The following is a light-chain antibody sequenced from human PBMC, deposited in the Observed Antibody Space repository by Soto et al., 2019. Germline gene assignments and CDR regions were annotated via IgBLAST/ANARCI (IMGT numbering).Light chain of an antibody. Sequence: EIVMTQSPATLSVSPGERATLSCRASQSISSNLAWYQQKPGQAPRLLMSRTSSRATGFPARFSGSGSGTNFTLSISSLQSEDFAVYYCQQRGKWPSTFGPGTKVDI. CDR2: RTS. V-gene: IGKV3-15*01. CDR1: QSISSN. CDR3: QQRGKWPST. J-gene: IGKJ2*02.